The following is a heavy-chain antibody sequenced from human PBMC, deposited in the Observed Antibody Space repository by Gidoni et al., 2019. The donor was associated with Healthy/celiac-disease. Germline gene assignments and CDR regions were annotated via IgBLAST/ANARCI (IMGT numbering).Heavy chain of an antibody. J-gene: IGHJ6*02. Sequence: QVQLQQWGAGLFKPSETLSLTCAVYGGSFSGYYWSWIRHPPGKGLEWLGKINHRGSTNYNPSLKSRVTISVDTSKNQFSLKLSSVTAADTAVYYCARGTIAAAGYYGMDVWGQGTTVTVSS. D-gene: IGHD6-13*01. V-gene: IGHV4-34*01. CDR3: ARGTIAAAGYYGMDV. CDR2: INHRGST. CDR1: GGSFSGYY.